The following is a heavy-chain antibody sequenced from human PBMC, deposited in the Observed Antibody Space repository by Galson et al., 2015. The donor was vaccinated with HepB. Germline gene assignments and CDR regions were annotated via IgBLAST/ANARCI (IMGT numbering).Heavy chain of an antibody. CDR3: ARAPGEEWLLANPLNRLYYYGLDF. J-gene: IGHJ6*02. V-gene: IGHV3-13*01. D-gene: IGHD3-3*01. CDR1: GFTFSSYD. Sequence: SLRLSCAASGFTFSSYDMHWVRQVTGKGLEWVSTIGVAGDTYYSGSVKGRFTISRENAKNSLYLQMNSLRAGDTALYYCARAPGEEWLLANPLNRLYYYGLDFWGQGTLVTVSS. CDR2: IGVAGDT.